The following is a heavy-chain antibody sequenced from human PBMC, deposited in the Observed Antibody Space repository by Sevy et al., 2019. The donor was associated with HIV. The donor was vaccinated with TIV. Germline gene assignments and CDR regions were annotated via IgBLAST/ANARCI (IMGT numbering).Heavy chain of an antibody. J-gene: IGHJ6*02. CDR2: IIPIFGRG. D-gene: IGHD2-2*01. Sequence: ASVKVSCKTSGGTCSRHAISWVRQAPRQGLEWIGGIIPIFGRGNYAQQFQGRVTITADESTSTAYMELSSLRSDDTALDYCARGRDDSAVVPAVRLYYQYGMDVWGQRTTVTVSS. CDR3: ARGRDDSAVVPAVRLYYQYGMDV. V-gene: IGHV1-69*13. CDR1: GGTCSRHA.